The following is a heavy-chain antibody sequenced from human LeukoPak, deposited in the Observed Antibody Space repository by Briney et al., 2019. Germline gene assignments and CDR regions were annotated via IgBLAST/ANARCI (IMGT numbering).Heavy chain of an antibody. J-gene: IGHJ4*02. Sequence: TGRSLRLSCAASGFTFSKYVMHWLRQAPGKGLEWVAVIWYDGSNRYYEDSVKGRFTISRDKSKNTLYLQMNSLRAEDTAVYYCARGGIASDGSGSFDYWGQGILVTVSS. CDR2: IWYDGSNR. D-gene: IGHD3-10*01. V-gene: IGHV3-33*01. CDR3: ARGGIASDGSGSFDY. CDR1: GFTFSKYV.